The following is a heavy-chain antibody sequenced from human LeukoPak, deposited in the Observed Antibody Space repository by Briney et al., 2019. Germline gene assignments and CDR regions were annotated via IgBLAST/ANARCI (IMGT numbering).Heavy chain of an antibody. CDR1: GYTFSSYA. CDR3: TRAPPGRTGY. J-gene: IGHJ4*02. D-gene: IGHD1-14*01. Sequence: SLKVSCKASGYTFSSYAISWVRQAAGQGLEWMGRIIPIFGTANYAQKFQCRVTITTDESMSTAYMELSSLRSEDTAVYYRTRAPPGRTGYWSQGKLVTVSS. CDR2: IIPIFGTA. V-gene: IGHV1-69*05.